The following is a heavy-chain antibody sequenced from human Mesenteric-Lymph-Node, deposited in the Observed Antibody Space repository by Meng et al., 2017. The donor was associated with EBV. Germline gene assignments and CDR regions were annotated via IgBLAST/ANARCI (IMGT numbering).Heavy chain of an antibody. CDR2: ISGYNGNT. V-gene: IGHV1-18*01. Sequence: QGQLGKSGGEVKKPGDSVKVSCKASGYTFIDYGVSWVRQAPGQGLEWMGWISGYNGNTNYAQKFQGRVTMTTDTSTSTAYMELRSLTSDDTAVYYCARVPSIIVVVPYYFDYWGQGTLVTVSS. J-gene: IGHJ4*02. D-gene: IGHD3-22*01. CDR3: ARVPSIIVVVPYYFDY. CDR1: GYTFIDYG.